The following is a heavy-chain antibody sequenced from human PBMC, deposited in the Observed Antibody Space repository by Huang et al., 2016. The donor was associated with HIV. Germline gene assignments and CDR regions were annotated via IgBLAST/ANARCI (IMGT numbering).Heavy chain of an antibody. D-gene: IGHD2-21*02. Sequence: EVQLVQSGAEMKRPGESLKISCKVSGYSFTRQWIGWVRQMPGKGPEWMGIIYPGDSDVKYSPTFQGQVTISADNSISTAYLQWKSLTVSDTAMYFCARPPTYSDDGGYYIDAFGVWGRGTMVTVS. V-gene: IGHV5-51*03. CDR1: GYSFTRQW. J-gene: IGHJ3*01. CDR2: IYPGDSDV. CDR3: ARPPTYSDDGGYYIDAFGV.